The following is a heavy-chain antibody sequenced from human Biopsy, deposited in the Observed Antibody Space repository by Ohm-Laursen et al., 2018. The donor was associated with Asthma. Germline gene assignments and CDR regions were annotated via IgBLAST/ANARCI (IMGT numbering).Heavy chain of an antibody. Sequence: TLSLTWAVSGDSINSGGFSWDRIPEPPGKGPEGVWFIHYRGSTYYNPSLKSRVSISIDTSKNQFFLRLSSVTAADTAVYYCARGVVYGGDSYAEYFQHWGQGTLVTVSS. D-gene: IGHD4-23*01. CDR1: GDSINSGGFS. CDR3: ARGVVYGGDSYAEYFQH. J-gene: IGHJ1*01. CDR2: IHYRGST. V-gene: IGHV4-30-4*07.